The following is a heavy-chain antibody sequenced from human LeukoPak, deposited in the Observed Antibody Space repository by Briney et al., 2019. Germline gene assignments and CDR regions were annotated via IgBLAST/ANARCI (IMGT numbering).Heavy chain of an antibody. Sequence: GGSLGLSCAASGFTVSSNYMSWVRQAPGKGLERVSVIYSGGSTYYADSVKGRFTIPRDNSKNTLYLQMNSLRAEDTAVYYCAKRGMDVWGQGTTVTVSS. V-gene: IGHV3-53*01. J-gene: IGHJ6*02. CDR2: IYSGGST. CDR1: GFTVSSNY. CDR3: AKRGMDV.